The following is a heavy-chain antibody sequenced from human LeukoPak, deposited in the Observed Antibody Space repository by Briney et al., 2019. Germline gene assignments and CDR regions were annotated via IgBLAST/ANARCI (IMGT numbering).Heavy chain of an antibody. J-gene: IGHJ3*02. CDR3: ARDAYYYDSSSYYRNAFDI. CDR1: GFTFSDYY. V-gene: IGHV3-11*01. Sequence: GGSLRLSCAASGFTFSDYYMSWIRQAPGKGLEWLSYIYGIDSTISYAASVKGRFTISRDNAKNSLYLQMNSLRAEDTAVYYCARDAYYYDSSSYYRNAFDIWGQGTVATVSS. D-gene: IGHD3-22*01. CDR2: IYGIDSTI.